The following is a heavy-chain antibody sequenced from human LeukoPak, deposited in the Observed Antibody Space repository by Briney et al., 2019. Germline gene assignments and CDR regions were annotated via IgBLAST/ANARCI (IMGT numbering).Heavy chain of an antibody. J-gene: IGHJ4*02. Sequence: ASVKVPCKASGYSFTTFYIYWVRQAPGQGLEWMGRIDPNGGSTSYAQKFQGRLTMTRDTSTSTVYMELSSLRSDDTAIYYCARGFSYACDYWGQGTLVTVSS. D-gene: IGHD5-18*01. CDR3: ARGFSYACDY. CDR1: GYSFTTFY. V-gene: IGHV1-46*01. CDR2: IDPNGGST.